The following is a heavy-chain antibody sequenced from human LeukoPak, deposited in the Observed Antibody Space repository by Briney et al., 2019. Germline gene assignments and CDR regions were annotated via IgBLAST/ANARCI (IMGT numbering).Heavy chain of an antibody. V-gene: IGHV1-2*06. Sequence: ASVRVSCKASGYTSTGYFMNWVRQAPGQGLEWMGRINPNNGGTNYAQNFQVRVTMTRDTSISTAYMELSSLRSEDTAVYYCARVGDGLNDAFDIWGQGTMVTVSS. CDR3: ARVGDGLNDAFDI. CDR2: INPNNGGT. D-gene: IGHD5-24*01. CDR1: GYTSTGYF. J-gene: IGHJ3*02.